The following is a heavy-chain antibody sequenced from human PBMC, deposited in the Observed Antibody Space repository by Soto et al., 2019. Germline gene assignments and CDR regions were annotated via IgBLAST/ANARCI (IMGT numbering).Heavy chain of an antibody. V-gene: IGHV1-8*01. D-gene: IGHD4-17*01. CDR3: ARGILTTVTGWFDP. Sequence: GASVKGSCKASGYTFTSYDINWVRQATGQGLEWIGWMNPNSGNTGYAQKFRGRVTMTRNTSISTAYMELSSLRSEDMAVYYCARGILTTVTGWFDPWGQVTLVTVSS. CDR2: MNPNSGNT. CDR1: GYTFTSYD. J-gene: IGHJ5*02.